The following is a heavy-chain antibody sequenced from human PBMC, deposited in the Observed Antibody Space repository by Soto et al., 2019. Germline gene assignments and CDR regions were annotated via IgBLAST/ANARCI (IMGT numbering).Heavy chain of an antibody. V-gene: IGHV3-30*18. Sequence: GWSLRLSCASSVFTFISYGMHWVRQAPGKGLEWVAVISYDGSNKYYADSVKGRFTISRDNSKNTLFLQMNSLRVEDTALYYCAKMHHDRGTYHYYYGMDVWGQGTTVTVSS. CDR1: VFTFISYG. D-gene: IGHD1-26*01. J-gene: IGHJ6*02. CDR3: AKMHHDRGTYHYYYGMDV. CDR2: ISYDGSNK.